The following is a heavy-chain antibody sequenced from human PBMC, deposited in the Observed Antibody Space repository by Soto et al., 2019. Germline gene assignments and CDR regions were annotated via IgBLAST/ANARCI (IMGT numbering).Heavy chain of an antibody. Sequence: QVQLVESGGGVVQPGRSLRLSCEVSGFNFFNYAMHWVRHSPGKGLEWVAVISYDGSNKDYADSVRGRFTISRDNSKNTLYVQISSLRAEDTAVYYCARGKAVAGSHFDYWGQGTLVTVSS. CDR1: GFNFFNYA. J-gene: IGHJ4*02. CDR2: ISYDGSNK. D-gene: IGHD6-19*01. CDR3: ARGKAVAGSHFDY. V-gene: IGHV3-30-3*01.